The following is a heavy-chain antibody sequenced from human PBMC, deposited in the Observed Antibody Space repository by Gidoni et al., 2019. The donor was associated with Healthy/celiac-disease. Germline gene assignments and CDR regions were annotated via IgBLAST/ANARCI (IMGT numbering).Heavy chain of an antibody. CDR2: IIPIFGTA. V-gene: IGHV1-69*01. CDR1: GGPFSSYA. D-gene: IGHD3-10*01. Sequence: QVQLVQSGAEVKKPGSSVKVSCKAPGGPFSSYAISWVRQAPGPGLEWMGGIIPIFGTANDAQKCQGRVTITADESTSTAYMELSSLRSEDTAVYYCARPRMVRGVIPTHFDYWGQGTLVTVSS. J-gene: IGHJ4*02. CDR3: ARPRMVRGVIPTHFDY.